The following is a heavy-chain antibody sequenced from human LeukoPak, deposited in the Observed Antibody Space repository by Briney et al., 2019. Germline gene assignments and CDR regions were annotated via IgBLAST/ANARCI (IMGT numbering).Heavy chain of an antibody. CDR2: IYTSGTT. J-gene: IGHJ4*02. CDR3: ARAKPPRWTPFSDY. Sequence: SETLSLTCTVSGGSMSSFYWSWIRQPAGKRLEWFGRIYTSGTTNYNPSLKSRVTMSVDTSKNQFYLRLSAVTAADTAVYYCARAKPPRWTPFSDYWGQGTLVTVSS. D-gene: IGHD2/OR15-2a*01. CDR1: GGSMSSFY. V-gene: IGHV4-4*07.